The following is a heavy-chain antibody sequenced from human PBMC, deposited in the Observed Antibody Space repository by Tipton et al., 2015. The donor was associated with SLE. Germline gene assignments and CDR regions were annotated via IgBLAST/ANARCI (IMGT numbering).Heavy chain of an antibody. V-gene: IGHV3-33*01. J-gene: IGHJ4*02. Sequence: SLRLSCAASGFTFSSYGMHWVRQAPGKGLEWVAVIWYDGSNKYYADSVKGRFTISRDNSKNTLYLQMNSLRAEDTAVYYCARGFVGGIAVAGYYFDYWGQGTLVTVSS. D-gene: IGHD6-19*01. CDR2: IWYDGSNK. CDR3: ARGFVGGIAVAGYYFDY. CDR1: GFTFSSYG.